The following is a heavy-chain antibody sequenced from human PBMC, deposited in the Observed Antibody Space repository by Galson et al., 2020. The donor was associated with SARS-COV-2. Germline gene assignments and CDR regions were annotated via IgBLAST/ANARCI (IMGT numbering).Heavy chain of an antibody. CDR2: IDWDDDQ. Sequence: ESGPTLVQPTQPLTLTCTFSGFSLSTSGMCVSWIRQPPGKALEWLARIDWDDDQYYSTSLKTRLTISKDTSKNQVVLTMTNMDPVDTATYYCARIDSSGCRGNYWGQGTLVTVSS. CDR3: ARIDSSGCRGNY. V-gene: IGHV2-70*11. CDR1: GFSLSTSGMC. D-gene: IGHD6-19*01. J-gene: IGHJ4*02.